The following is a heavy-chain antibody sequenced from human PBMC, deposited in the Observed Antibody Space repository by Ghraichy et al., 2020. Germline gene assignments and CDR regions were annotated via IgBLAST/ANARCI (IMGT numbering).Heavy chain of an antibody. D-gene: IGHD4-17*01. Sequence: LSLTCAASGFTFSSNSMNWVRQAPGKGLEWVSSISSSSSYIYYADSVKGRFTISRDNAKNSLYLQMNSLRAEDTAVYYCARDKVYADPGDLYYFDYWGQGTLVTVSS. J-gene: IGHJ4*02. CDR1: GFTFSSNS. CDR3: ARDKVYADPGDLYYFDY. V-gene: IGHV3-21*01. CDR2: ISSSSSYI.